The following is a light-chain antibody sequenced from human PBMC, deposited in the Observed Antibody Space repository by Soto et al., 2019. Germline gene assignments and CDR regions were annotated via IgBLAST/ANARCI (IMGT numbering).Light chain of an antibody. Sequence: QSALTQPASVSGSPGQSITISCTGTSSDVGGYNYVSWYQQHPGKAPKLMIYEVSNRPSGVSNRFSGSKSGNTASLTISGLQAEDEADYYCSSYTDNRTPWVFGGGTKVTVL. CDR3: SSYTDNRTPWV. CDR2: EVS. V-gene: IGLV2-14*01. J-gene: IGLJ3*02. CDR1: SSDVGGYNY.